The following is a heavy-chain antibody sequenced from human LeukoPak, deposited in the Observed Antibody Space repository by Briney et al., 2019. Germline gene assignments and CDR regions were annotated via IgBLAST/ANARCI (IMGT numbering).Heavy chain of an antibody. V-gene: IGHV4-4*07. J-gene: IGHJ4*02. D-gene: IGHD3-16*01. Sequence: SETLSLTCTVSGISINLYYWTWIRQPAAKGLEWIGRIIYTTGSTNYNHSLNSRVNMSVETSENKLYLKLTHVITADIAVFLCMKDGPSWGLLWGLGTMVTVSS. CDR1: GISINLYY. CDR3: MKDGPSWGLL. CDR2: IIYTTGST.